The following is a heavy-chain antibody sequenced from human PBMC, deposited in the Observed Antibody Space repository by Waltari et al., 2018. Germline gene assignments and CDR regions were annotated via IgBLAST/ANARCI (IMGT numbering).Heavy chain of an antibody. J-gene: IGHJ4*02. Sequence: QVQLVQSGAEMQKPGASVKVSCKDSGYTFTSYDINWVRQANGQGLEWMGWMNPNSGHTGYAQKFQGRVTMTRNTSISTAYMELSSLRSEDTAVYYCARAVTQRLNIPHYWGQATLVTVSS. CDR3: ARAVTQRLNIPHY. CDR2: MNPNSGHT. V-gene: IGHV1-8*01. CDR1: GYTFTSYD. D-gene: IGHD2-21*01.